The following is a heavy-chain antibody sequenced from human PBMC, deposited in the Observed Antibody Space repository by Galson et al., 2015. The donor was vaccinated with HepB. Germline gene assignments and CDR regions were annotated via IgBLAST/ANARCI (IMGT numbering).Heavy chain of an antibody. CDR2: IKSKTDGGTT. J-gene: IGHJ4*02. V-gene: IGHV3-15*01. CDR1: GFTFSNAW. CDR3: TTDSDRGGYDILTGYYIAPPFDY. D-gene: IGHD3-9*01. Sequence: SLRLSCAASGFTFSNAWMSWVRQAPGKGLEWVGRIKSKTDGGTTDYAAHVKGRFTISRDDSKNTLYLQMNSLKTEDTAVYYCTTDSDRGGYDILTGYYIAPPFDYWGQGTLVTVSS.